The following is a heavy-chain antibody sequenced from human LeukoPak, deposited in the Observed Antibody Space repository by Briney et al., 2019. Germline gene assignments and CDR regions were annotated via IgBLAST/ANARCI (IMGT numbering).Heavy chain of an antibody. CDR3: AKDQGPYYYGSGSYYYYYYGMDV. D-gene: IGHD3-10*01. CDR1: GFSFSRYW. J-gene: IGHJ6*02. V-gene: IGHV3-30*18. Sequence: PGGSLRLSCAASGFSFSRYWMSWVRQAPGKGLEWVAVISYDGSNKYYADSVKGRFTISRDNSKNTLYLQMNSLRAEDTAVYYCAKDQGPYYYGSGSYYYYYYGMDVWGQGTTVTVSS. CDR2: ISYDGSNK.